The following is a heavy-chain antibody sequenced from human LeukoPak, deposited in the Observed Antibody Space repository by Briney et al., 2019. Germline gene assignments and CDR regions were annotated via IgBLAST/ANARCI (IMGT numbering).Heavy chain of an antibody. Sequence: ASVKVSCKVSGYTLTELSMHWVRQAPGKGLEWMGGFDPEDGETIYAQKFQGRVTMTEDTSTDTAYMELSSLRSEDTAVHYCATLGLGYSSSWADYWGQGTLVTVSS. V-gene: IGHV1-24*01. CDR3: ATLGLGYSSSWADY. CDR1: GYTLTELS. CDR2: FDPEDGET. J-gene: IGHJ4*02. D-gene: IGHD6-13*01.